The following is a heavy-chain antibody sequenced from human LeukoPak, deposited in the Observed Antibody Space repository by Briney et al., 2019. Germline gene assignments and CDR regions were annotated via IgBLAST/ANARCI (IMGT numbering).Heavy chain of an antibody. V-gene: IGHV3-30*02. CDR3: AKERWCGSRSRDYFDY. D-gene: IGHD3-10*01. CDR1: GFTFSNYG. CDR2: IHPDGSDK. J-gene: IGHJ4*02. Sequence: GGSLRLSCAASGFTFSNYGMQRVRQAPGKGLEWVAFIHPDGSDKYYADSVKGRFTISRDNSKNTLYLQMNSLRAEDTAVYYCAKERWCGSRSRDYFDYWGQGTLVTVSS.